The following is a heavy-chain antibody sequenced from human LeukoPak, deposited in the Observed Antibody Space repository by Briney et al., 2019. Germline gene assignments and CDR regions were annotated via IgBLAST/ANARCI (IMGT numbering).Heavy chain of an antibody. J-gene: IGHJ3*02. V-gene: IGHV4-59*08. Sequence: PSETLSLTCTVSGGSISDYYWSWIRQPPGKGLEWIGYIYYSGSTNYNPSLKSRVTISVDTSKNQFSLKLSSVTAADTAVYYCARASETMVRGSYYGAFDIWGQGTMVTVSS. CDR2: IYYSGST. CDR3: ARASETMVRGSYYGAFDI. D-gene: IGHD3-10*01. CDR1: GGSISDYY.